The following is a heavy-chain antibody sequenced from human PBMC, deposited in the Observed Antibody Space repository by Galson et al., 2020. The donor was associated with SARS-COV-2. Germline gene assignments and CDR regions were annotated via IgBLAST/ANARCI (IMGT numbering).Heavy chain of an antibody. CDR1: GFIFNSYA. Sequence: GGSLRLSCVASGFIFNSYAMTWVRQTPGKGPEWVAGVSGSRASTYYADSVKGRFTISRDDSKNTLILPMNSLRADDTAVYYCVCGMAYCLSECHPCGSRGNGTLVTVAS. D-gene: IGHD2-21*01. CDR3: VCGMAYCLSECHPCGS. CDR2: VSGSRAST. V-gene: IGHV3-23*01. J-gene: IGHJ4*01.